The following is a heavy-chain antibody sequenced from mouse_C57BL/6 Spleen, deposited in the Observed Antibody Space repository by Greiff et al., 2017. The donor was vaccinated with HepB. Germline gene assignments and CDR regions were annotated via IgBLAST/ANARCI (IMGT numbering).Heavy chain of an antibody. Sequence: VKLQESGAELVKPGASVKISCKASGYAFSSYWMNWVKQRPGKGLEWIGQIYPGDGDTNYNGKFKGKATLTADKSSSTAYMQLSSLTSEDSAVYFCARRVYDGYSMDYWGQGTSVTVSS. J-gene: IGHJ4*01. V-gene: IGHV1-80*01. D-gene: IGHD2-3*01. CDR2: IYPGDGDT. CDR1: GYAFSSYW. CDR3: ARRVYDGYSMDY.